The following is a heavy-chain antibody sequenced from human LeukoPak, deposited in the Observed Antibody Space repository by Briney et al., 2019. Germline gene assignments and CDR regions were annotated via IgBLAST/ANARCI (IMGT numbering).Heavy chain of an antibody. D-gene: IGHD4-23*01. J-gene: IGHJ4*02. V-gene: IGHV3-74*01. CDR3: AKLVTHLDY. CDR2: INSDGTST. Sequence: GGSLRLSCAASSFSFNSYWMLWVRQAPGKGLVWVSRINSDGTSTTYADSVKGRFTISRDNAKNTLYLQMSSLRAEDTAVYYCAKLVTHLDYWGQGTLVTVSS. CDR1: SFSFNSYW.